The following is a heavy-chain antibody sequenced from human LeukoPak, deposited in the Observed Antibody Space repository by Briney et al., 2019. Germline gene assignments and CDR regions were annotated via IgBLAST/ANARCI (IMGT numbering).Heavy chain of an antibody. CDR2: ISDDGSNK. J-gene: IGHJ4*02. D-gene: IGHD2-15*01. V-gene: IGHV3-30*07. CDR1: GFSFTTYV. Sequence: PGRTLRLSCAASGFSFTTYVMHWVRQAPGKGLEWVAVISDDGSNKYFADSVKGRFTITRDNAANSLFLQMNSLRDEDTAVYYCATSFPYCSVDSCALGGQGTLVTVSS. CDR3: ATSFPYCSVDSCAL.